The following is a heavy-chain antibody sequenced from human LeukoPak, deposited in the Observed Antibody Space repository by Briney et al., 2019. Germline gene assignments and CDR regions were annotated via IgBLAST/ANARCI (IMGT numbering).Heavy chain of an antibody. CDR1: GFTFSRHG. J-gene: IGHJ4*02. V-gene: IGHV3-30*03. CDR3: ARGYLSYGSGSYKIDY. CDR2: ISNEGNYK. D-gene: IGHD3-10*01. Sequence: GRSLRLSCEGSGFTFSRHGMHWVRQAPGKGLEWVAVISNEGNYKYYGDSVKGRFTISRDNAKNSLYLQMNSLRAEDTAVYYCARGYLSYGSGSYKIDYWGQGTLVTVSS.